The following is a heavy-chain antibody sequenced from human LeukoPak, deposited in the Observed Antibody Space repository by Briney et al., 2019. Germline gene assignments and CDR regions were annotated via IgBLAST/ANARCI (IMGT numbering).Heavy chain of an antibody. Sequence: PSETLSLTCNVSGGSISSGDYYWSWIRQPPGKGLERIGYIYYSGSTYYNPSLKSRVTISVDTSKNQFSLKLSSVTAADTAVYYCARVVGAYDAFDIWGQGTMVTVSS. V-gene: IGHV4-30-4*01. CDR2: IYYSGST. CDR3: ARVVGAYDAFDI. J-gene: IGHJ3*02. CDR1: GGSISSGDYY. D-gene: IGHD1-26*01.